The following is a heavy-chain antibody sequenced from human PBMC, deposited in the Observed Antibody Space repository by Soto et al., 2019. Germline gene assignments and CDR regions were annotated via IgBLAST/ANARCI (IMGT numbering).Heavy chain of an antibody. D-gene: IGHD1-26*01. CDR2: IYYSGST. V-gene: IGHV4-30-4*01. Sequence: SETLSLTCTVSGGSISSGDYYWSWIRQPPGKGLEWIGYIYYSGSTYYNPSLKSRVTISVDTSKNQFPLKLSSVTAADTAVYYCARVGTRSGSYRYFDLWGRGTLVTVSS. CDR3: ARVGTRSGSYRYFDL. J-gene: IGHJ2*01. CDR1: GGSISSGDYY.